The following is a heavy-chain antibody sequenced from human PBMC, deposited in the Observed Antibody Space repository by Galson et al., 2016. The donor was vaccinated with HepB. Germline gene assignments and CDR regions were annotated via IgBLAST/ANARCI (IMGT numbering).Heavy chain of an antibody. Sequence: SVKVSCKASGYTFIDYYIHWLRQAPGQGLEWMGWINPNNGGTFYAQKFQDRVTSTRDTSINSVNLEMMRVTSDDTAMYSCARTQFWSGYSRNYGMDVWGQGTTVIVSS. CDR3: ARTQFWSGYSRNYGMDV. V-gene: IGHV1-2*02. CDR1: GYTFIDYY. CDR2: INPNNGGT. D-gene: IGHD3-3*01. J-gene: IGHJ6*02.